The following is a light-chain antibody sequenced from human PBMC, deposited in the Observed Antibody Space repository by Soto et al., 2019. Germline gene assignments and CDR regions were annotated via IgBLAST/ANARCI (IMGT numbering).Light chain of an antibody. Sequence: QSVLTQPAPVSGSPGQSITISCTGTSSDVGIYNLVSWFQQHPGKAPKLMIYEGSKRPSGISDRFSGSKSGNTAFLTISGLQAEDESDYYCCSFAGPRGLIFGGGTKLTVL. CDR3: CSFAGPRGLI. J-gene: IGLJ2*01. CDR2: EGS. V-gene: IGLV2-23*01. CDR1: SSDVGIYNL.